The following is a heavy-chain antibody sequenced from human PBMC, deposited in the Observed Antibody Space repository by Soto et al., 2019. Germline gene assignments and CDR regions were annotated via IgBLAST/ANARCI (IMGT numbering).Heavy chain of an antibody. J-gene: IGHJ4*02. CDR2: INHSGST. V-gene: IGHV4-34*01. CDR1: GGSFSGYY. D-gene: IGHD3-22*01. Sequence: SETLSLTCAVYGGSFSGYYWSWIRQPPGKGLEWIGEINHSGSTNYNPSLKSRVTISVDTSKNQFSLKLSSVTAADTAVYYCATAPLWDSKDSSGYFYWGQGTLVTVSS. CDR3: ATAPLWDSKDSSGYFY.